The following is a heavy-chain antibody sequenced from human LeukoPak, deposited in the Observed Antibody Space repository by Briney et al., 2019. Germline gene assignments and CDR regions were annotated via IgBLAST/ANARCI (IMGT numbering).Heavy chain of an antibody. J-gene: IGHJ4*02. Sequence: SETLSLTCTVSADSISTYYWSWIRQPPGKGLEWIGYIYYRVTSDYNPSLKSRVTMSVDMSTRQISLKLSSVTAADTAVYYCARAVGGDGSGSLWGPGTLVTVSS. CDR1: ADSISTYY. V-gene: IGHV4-59*01. D-gene: IGHD3-10*01. CDR2: IYYRVTS. CDR3: ARAVGGDGSGSL.